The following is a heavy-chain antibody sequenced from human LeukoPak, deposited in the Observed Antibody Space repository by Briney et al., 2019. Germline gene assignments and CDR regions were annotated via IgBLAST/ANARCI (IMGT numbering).Heavy chain of an antibody. D-gene: IGHD4-17*01. CDR1: GRTFSSYA. V-gene: IGHV1-69*05. Sequence: ASVKLSCKPSGRTFSSYAISWVRQAPGQGLEWMGGIIPIFGTTNYAQKFQGRVTITTDESTSTAYMELSSLRSEDTAVYYCASHDYGDYGWFDPWGQGTLVTVSS. CDR2: IIPIFGTT. J-gene: IGHJ5*02. CDR3: ASHDYGDYGWFDP.